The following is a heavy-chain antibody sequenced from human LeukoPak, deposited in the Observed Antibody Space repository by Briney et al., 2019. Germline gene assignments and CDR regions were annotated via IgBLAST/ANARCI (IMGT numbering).Heavy chain of an antibody. V-gene: IGHV4-59*01. CDR1: GGSISSYY. Sequence: SETLSLTCTVSGGSISSYYWSWIRQPPGKGLEWIGYIYYSGSTNYNPSLKSRVTISVDTSKNQFSLKLSSVTAADTAVYYCARETAITERAFGYWGQGTLVTVSS. CDR2: IYYSGST. D-gene: IGHD5-18*01. J-gene: IGHJ4*02. CDR3: ARETAITERAFGY.